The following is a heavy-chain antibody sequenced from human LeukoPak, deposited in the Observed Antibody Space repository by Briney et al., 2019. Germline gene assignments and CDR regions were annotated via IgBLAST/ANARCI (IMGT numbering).Heavy chain of an antibody. CDR3: ARDFIVVVPAAMYHWFDP. CDR1: GYTFTSYG. CDR2: ISAYNGNT. D-gene: IGHD2-2*01. V-gene: IGHV1-18*01. Sequence: ASVKVSCKASGYTFTSYGISWVRQAPGQGLEWMGWISAYNGNTNYAQKLQGRVTMTTDTSTSTAYMELRGLRSDDTAVYYCARDFIVVVPAAMYHWFDPWGQGTLVTVSS. J-gene: IGHJ5*02.